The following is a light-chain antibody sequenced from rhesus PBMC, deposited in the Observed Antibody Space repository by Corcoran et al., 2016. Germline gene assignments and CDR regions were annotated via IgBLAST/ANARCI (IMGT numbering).Light chain of an antibody. CDR3: QQGYSPPYS. V-gene: IGKV1-18*01. CDR1: QGISRW. Sequence: DIQMTQSPSSLSASVGDKVTITCRASQGISRWLAWYQQKPGTAPDLLIYDASSLQSGAPSRFSGSGSGTDYTLTISSLQPEDFATYYCQQGYSPPYSFGQGTKVEIK. CDR2: DAS. J-gene: IGKJ2*01.